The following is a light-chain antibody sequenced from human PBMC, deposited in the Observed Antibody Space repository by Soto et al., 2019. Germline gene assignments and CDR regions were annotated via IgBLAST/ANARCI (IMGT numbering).Light chain of an antibody. CDR2: TAS. CDR1: QSISTW. V-gene: IGKV1-5*03. J-gene: IGKJ1*01. CDR3: QQHNSYPRT. Sequence: DIQMTQSPSTLSASVGDRVTITCRAIQSISTWLAWYQQKPGKAHKLLIYTASNLERGVPSRFSGSGSGTEFTLTISSLQPDDFATYYCQQHNSYPRTFGQGTKVEIK.